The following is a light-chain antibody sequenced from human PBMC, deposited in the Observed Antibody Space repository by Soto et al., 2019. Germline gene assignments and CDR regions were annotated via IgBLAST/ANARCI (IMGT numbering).Light chain of an antibody. Sequence: QSAVTQPPSASGSPGQSVTISCTGTSNDVGGYDYVSWYRQYPGKAPKLLVYEVTKRPSGVPDRFSGSKSGRTASLTVSGLQAEDEGHYYCCSYAGLRSVVFGGGTKLTVL. CDR1: SNDVGGYDY. J-gene: IGLJ3*02. V-gene: IGLV2-8*01. CDR2: EVT. CDR3: CSYAGLRSVV.